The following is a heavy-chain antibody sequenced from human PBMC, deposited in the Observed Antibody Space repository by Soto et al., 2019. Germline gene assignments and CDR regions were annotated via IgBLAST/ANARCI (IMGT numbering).Heavy chain of an antibody. CDR2: IIPIFGTA. D-gene: IGHD3-10*01. CDR1: GGTFSSYA. J-gene: IGHJ2*01. CDR3: ARYSTMASYFDL. Sequence: ASVKVSCKASGGTFSSYAISWVRQAPGQGLEWMGGIIPIFGTANYAQKFQGRVTITADKSTSTAYMELSSLRSENPALYSCARYSTMASYFDLWARGIL. V-gene: IGHV1-69*06.